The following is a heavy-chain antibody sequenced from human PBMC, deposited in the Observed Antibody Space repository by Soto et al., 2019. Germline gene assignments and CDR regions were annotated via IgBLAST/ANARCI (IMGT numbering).Heavy chain of an antibody. CDR2: VSAGGARP. CDR1: GFSFRNDA. D-gene: IGHD6-13*01. J-gene: IGHJ6*02. CDR3: ASCAGSSSWPHYYSGMDV. V-gene: IGHV3-23*01. Sequence: EVQLLESGGGLVQPGGSLRLSCGAAGFSFRNDAMSWVRQAPGKGLEWVSGVSAGGARPYYADFVQGRFTGSRDNSKNSMQLQMISLRAEDTSVYDCASCAGSSSWPHYYSGMDVWGQGTTVTVSS.